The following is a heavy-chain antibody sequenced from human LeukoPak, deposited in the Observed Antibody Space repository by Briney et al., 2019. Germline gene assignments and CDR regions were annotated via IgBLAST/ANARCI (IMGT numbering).Heavy chain of an antibody. Sequence: GASVKVSCKASGYTFTSYYMHWVRQAPGQGLEWMGWINPNSGDTNFAQKFQGRITMARDTSISTAYMELSRLRSDDTAVYYCASVIAGITTDYWGQGTLVTVSS. V-gene: IGHV1-2*02. D-gene: IGHD1-26*01. CDR3: ASVIAGITTDY. J-gene: IGHJ4*02. CDR1: GYTFTSYY. CDR2: INPNSGDT.